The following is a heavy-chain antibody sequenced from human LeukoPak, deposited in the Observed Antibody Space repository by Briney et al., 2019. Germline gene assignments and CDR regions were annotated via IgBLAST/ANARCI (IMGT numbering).Heavy chain of an antibody. CDR1: GGSISSGDYY. Sequence: PSETLSLTCTVSGGSISSGDYYWSWIRQPPGKGLEWIGYIYYSGSTYYNPSLKSRVTISVDTSKNQFSLKLSSVTAADTAVYYCARLINYYDSSGYYYAFDYWGQGTLVTVSS. CDR2: IYYSGST. V-gene: IGHV4-30-4*08. D-gene: IGHD3-22*01. J-gene: IGHJ4*02. CDR3: ARLINYYDSSGYYYAFDY.